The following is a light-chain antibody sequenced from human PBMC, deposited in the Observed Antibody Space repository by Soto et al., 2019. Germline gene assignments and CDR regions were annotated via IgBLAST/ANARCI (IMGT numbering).Light chain of an antibody. Sequence: EIVMPPSPGTLSVSPGERATLSSRASQSVSSKLARDQQRPGQAPRPLICGASTRATGIPARFSGSASGTEFTHTISSLPSEDFAVYYCQQYNNWPRTFGQGTKVDIK. CDR2: GAS. CDR3: QQYNNWPRT. V-gene: IGKV3-15*01. CDR1: QSVSSK. J-gene: IGKJ1*01.